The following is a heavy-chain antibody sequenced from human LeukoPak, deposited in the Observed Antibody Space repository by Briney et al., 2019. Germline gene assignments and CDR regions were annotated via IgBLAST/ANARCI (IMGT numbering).Heavy chain of an antibody. CDR3: ARCIAGRTCPLDY. Sequence: GASVKVSCKASGYTFTSYDINWVRQATGQGPEWMGWMNPNSGNTGYAQKFQCRVTITRNTSINTAYMKLSSLRSEDTAVYYCARCIAGRTCPLDYWGQGTLVTVSS. CDR2: MNPNSGNT. CDR1: GYTFTSYD. J-gene: IGHJ4*02. D-gene: IGHD6-6*01. V-gene: IGHV1-8*03.